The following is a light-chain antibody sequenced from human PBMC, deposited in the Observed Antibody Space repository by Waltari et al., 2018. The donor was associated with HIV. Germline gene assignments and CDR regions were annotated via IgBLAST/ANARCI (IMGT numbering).Light chain of an antibody. V-gene: IGLV1-40*01. CDR3: QSYDSSLSAWV. CDR1: RSNIGADYH. CDR2: GDS. Sequence: QSVLTQPPSVSGAPGQRVTISCTGSRSNIGADYHVHWYQQLPGTAPKVLIYGDSKRPSGVPDRFSGSKSGTSASLAITGLQAEDEADYYCQSYDSSLSAWVFGGGTKLTVL. J-gene: IGLJ3*02.